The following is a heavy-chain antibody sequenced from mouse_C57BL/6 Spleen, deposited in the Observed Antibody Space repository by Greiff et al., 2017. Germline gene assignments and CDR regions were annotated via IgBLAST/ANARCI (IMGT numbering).Heavy chain of an antibody. J-gene: IGHJ4*01. CDR1: GYTFTNYW. D-gene: IGHD4-1*01. Sequence: LVESGAELVRPGTSVKMSCKASGYTFTNYWIGWAKQRPGHGLEWIGDIYPGGGYTNYNEKFKGKATLTADKSSSTAYMQFSSLTSEDSAIYYCARRLGSYAMDYWGQGTSVTVSS. V-gene: IGHV1-63*01. CDR2: IYPGGGYT. CDR3: ARRLGSYAMDY.